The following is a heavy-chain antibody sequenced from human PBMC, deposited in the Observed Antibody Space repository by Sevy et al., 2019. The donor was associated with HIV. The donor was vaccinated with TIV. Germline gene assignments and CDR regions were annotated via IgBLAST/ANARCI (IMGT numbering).Heavy chain of an antibody. V-gene: IGHV3-30*02. CDR1: GFTFSYSG. J-gene: IGHJ4*02. D-gene: IGHD6-13*01. Sequence: GGSLRLSCAASGFTFSYSGMHWVRQAPGKGLEWLTFIQFDGSSQYYADSVKGRFTILRDNSKNTVYLQINSLRTEDTALYYCAKNTAAAGTGGFDYWGQGTLVTVSS. CDR3: AKNTAAAGTGGFDY. CDR2: IQFDGSSQ.